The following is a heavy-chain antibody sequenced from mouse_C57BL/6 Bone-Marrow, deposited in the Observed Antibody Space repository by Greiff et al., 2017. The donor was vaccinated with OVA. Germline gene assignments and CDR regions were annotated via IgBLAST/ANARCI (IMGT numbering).Heavy chain of an antibody. CDR3: ARNGDGNHYWYFDV. V-gene: IGHV2-2*01. D-gene: IGHD2-1*01. CDR1: GFSLTSYG. CDR2: IWSGGST. J-gene: IGHJ1*03. Sequence: QVQLQQSGPGLVQPSQSLSITCTVSGFSLTSYGVHWVRPSPGKGLEWLGVIWSGGSTDYNAAFISRLSISKDNSKSQVFFKMNSLQADDTAIYYCARNGDGNHYWYFDVWGTGTTVTVSS.